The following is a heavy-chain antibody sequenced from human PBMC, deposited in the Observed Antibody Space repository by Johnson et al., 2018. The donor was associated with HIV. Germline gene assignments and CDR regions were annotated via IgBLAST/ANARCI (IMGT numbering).Heavy chain of an antibody. J-gene: IGHJ3*01. CDR1: GFTFSYYG. D-gene: IGHD2-2*01. CDR2: IRYDGDNK. CDR3: AKDEAQTLASAVRDAFDF. V-gene: IGHV3-30*02. Sequence: QVQLVESGGGVVQPGGSLRLSCAAFGFTFSYYGMHWVRQAPGKGLEWVAFIRYDGDNKYYGDSVKGRFTISRDNSKDTLYLQMNGLRPEDTAVYYCAKDEAQTLASAVRDAFDFWCQGTMVTVSS.